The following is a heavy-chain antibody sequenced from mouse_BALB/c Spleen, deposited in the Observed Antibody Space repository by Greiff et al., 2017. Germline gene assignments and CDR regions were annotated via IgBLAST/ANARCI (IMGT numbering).Heavy chain of an antibody. CDR2: ISSGGST. V-gene: IGHV5-6-5*01. CDR3: AREGYYGSRDGFAY. D-gene: IGHD1-1*01. CDR1: GFTFSSYA. Sequence: EGKLMESGGGLVKPGGSLKLSCAASGFTFSSYAMSWVRQTPEKRLEWVASISSGGSTYYPDSVKGRFTISRDNARNILYLQMSSLRSEDTAMYYCAREGYYGSRDGFAYWGQGTLVTVSA. J-gene: IGHJ3*01.